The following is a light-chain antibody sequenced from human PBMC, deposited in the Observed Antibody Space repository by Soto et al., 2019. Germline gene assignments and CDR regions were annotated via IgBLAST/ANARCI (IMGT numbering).Light chain of an antibody. CDR3: QQYANSIT. CDR1: QSVGSNN. V-gene: IGKV3-20*01. J-gene: IGKJ5*01. CDR2: DAS. Sequence: EIVLTQSPGTQSLSPGETATLSCRASQSVGSNNLAWYHQKPGQTPRRLIYDASSRATGIPDRFSGSGSGTDFTLTISRLEPEDFAVYYCQQYANSITFGQGTRLEIE.